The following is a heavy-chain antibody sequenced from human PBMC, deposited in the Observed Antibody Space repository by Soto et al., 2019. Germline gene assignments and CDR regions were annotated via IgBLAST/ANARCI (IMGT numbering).Heavy chain of an antibody. CDR1: GGSISSYY. J-gene: IGHJ6*02. CDR2: IYYSGST. V-gene: IGHV4-39*01. CDR3: ARLVPREYGMDV. Sequence: SETLSLTCTVSGGSISSYYWSGIRQPPGKGLEWIGSIYYSGSTYYNPSLKSRVTISVDTSKNQFSLKLSSVTAADTAVYYCARLVPREYGMDVWGQGTTVTVSS.